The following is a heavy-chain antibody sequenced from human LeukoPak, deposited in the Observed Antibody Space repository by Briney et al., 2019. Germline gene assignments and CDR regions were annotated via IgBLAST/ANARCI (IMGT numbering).Heavy chain of an antibody. CDR2: INYSGST. D-gene: IGHD3-22*01. CDR3: ARDRGYYYDSSGYFDY. CDR1: GVSISSYY. J-gene: IGHJ4*02. Sequence: SETLSLTCTVSGVSISSYYWTWIRQPPGKGLEWIGNINYSGSTYYNPSLKSRVTISVDTSKNQFSLKLSSVTAADTAVYYCARDRGYYYDSSGYFDYWGQGTLVTVSS. V-gene: IGHV4-59*12.